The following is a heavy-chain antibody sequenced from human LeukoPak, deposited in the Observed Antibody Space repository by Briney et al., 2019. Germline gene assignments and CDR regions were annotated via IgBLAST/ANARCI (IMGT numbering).Heavy chain of an antibody. J-gene: IGHJ1*01. CDR1: GFTFSVST. D-gene: IGHD4/OR15-4a*01. Sequence: GGSLRLSCAASGFTFSVSTLHWVRQASGKGLEWVGRIRSKANNYATVYAASVTGRFTISRDDSKSTAYLQMSSPKSEDTAAYYCTALYGEDFQHWGQGTLVTVSS. CDR2: IRSKANNYAT. CDR3: TALYGEDFQH. V-gene: IGHV3-73*01.